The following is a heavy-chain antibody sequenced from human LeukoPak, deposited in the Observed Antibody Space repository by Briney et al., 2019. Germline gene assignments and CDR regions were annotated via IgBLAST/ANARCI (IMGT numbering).Heavy chain of an antibody. J-gene: IGHJ4*02. Sequence: SETLSLTCTVSGGSISSYYWTWIRQPPGKGLEWIGYIYFSGNTNYNPSLKSRVTISLDTSRNQFSLRLSSVTAADTAVYYCARRARATAGGDYFDYWGQGTLVTVSS. D-gene: IGHD6-13*01. CDR1: GGSISSYY. CDR3: ARRARATAGGDYFDY. CDR2: IYFSGNT. V-gene: IGHV4-59*08.